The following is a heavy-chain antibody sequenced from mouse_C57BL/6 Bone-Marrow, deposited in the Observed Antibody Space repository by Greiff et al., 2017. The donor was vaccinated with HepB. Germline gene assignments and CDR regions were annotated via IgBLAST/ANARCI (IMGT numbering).Heavy chain of an antibody. V-gene: IGHV8-12*01. J-gene: IGHJ1*03. D-gene: IGHD2-3*01. CDR2: IYWDDDK. CDR1: GFSLSTSGMG. Sequence: QVTLKECGPGILQSSQTLSLTCSFSGFSLSTSGMGVSWIRQPSGKGLEWLAHIYWDDDKRYNPSLKSRLTISKDTSRNQVFLKITSVDTADTATYYCARRRDGFWYFDVWGTGTTVTVSS. CDR3: ARRRDGFWYFDV.